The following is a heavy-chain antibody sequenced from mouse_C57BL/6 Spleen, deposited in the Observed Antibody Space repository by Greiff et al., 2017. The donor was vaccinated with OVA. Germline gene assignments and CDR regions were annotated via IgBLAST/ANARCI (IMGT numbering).Heavy chain of an antibody. J-gene: IGHJ4*01. CDR2: IDPANGNT. Sequence: VQLQQSVAELVRPGASVKLSCTASGFNIKNTYMTWVKQRPDQGLEWIGRIDPANGNTKYAPKFQGKATITADTSSNTAYLQLSSLTSEDTAIYYCARSAMDDWGQGTSVTVAS. V-gene: IGHV14-3*01. CDR1: GFNIKNTY. CDR3: ARSAMDD.